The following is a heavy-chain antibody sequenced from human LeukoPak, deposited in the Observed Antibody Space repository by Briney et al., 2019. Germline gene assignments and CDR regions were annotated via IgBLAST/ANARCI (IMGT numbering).Heavy chain of an antibody. CDR3: ARGPHDYGDYVNYFDY. D-gene: IGHD4-17*01. CDR2: IYYSGST. Sequence: SQTLSLTCTVSGGSISSGDYYWSWIRQPPGKGLEWIGYIYYSGSTYYNPSLKSRVTISVDTSKNQFSLKLSSVTAADTAVYYCARGPHDYGDYVNYFDYWGQGTLVTVSS. V-gene: IGHV4-30-4*01. J-gene: IGHJ4*02. CDR1: GGSISSGDYY.